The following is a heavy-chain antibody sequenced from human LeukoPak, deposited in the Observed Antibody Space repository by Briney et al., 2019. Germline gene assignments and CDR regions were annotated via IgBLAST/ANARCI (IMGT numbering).Heavy chain of an antibody. CDR1: GGSFSGYY. J-gene: IGHJ4*02. D-gene: IGHD4-17*01. CDR2: INHSGST. CDR3: ARDRRRLRRPFDY. V-gene: IGHV4-34*01. Sequence: SETLSLTCAVYGGSFSGYYWSWIRQPPGKGLEWIGEINHSGSTNYNPSLKSRVTISVDTSKNQFSLKLSSMTAADTAVYYCARDRRRLRRPFDYWGQGTLVTVSS.